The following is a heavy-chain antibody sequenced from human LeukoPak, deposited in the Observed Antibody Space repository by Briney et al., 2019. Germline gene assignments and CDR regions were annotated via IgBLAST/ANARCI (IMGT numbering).Heavy chain of an antibody. Sequence: GGSLRLSCAASEFTFSSYNMNWVRQAPGKGLEWVSYISSSSSTIYYADSVKGRFTISRDNAKNSLYLQMNSLRAEDTAVYYCARDYPDDFWSGYSYYYYYMDVWGKGTTVTVSS. D-gene: IGHD3-3*01. CDR1: EFTFSSYN. CDR3: ARDYPDDFWSGYSYYYYYMDV. J-gene: IGHJ6*03. CDR2: ISSSSSTI. V-gene: IGHV3-48*01.